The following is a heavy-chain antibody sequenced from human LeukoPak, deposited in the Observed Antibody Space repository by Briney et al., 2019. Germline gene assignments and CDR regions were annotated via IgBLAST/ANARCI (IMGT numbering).Heavy chain of an antibody. J-gene: IGHJ4*02. D-gene: IGHD3-10*01. CDR3: ARHVVRGLTITPEF. V-gene: IGHV5-51*01. Sequence: GESLKISCKGSGYIFTSYSIGWVRQMPGKGLEWMGIIYPVDSDTRYSPSFEGQVTISADKSISTAYLQWSSLKASDTAMYYCARHVVRGLTITPEFWGQGTLVTVSS. CDR2: IYPVDSDT. CDR1: GYIFTSYS.